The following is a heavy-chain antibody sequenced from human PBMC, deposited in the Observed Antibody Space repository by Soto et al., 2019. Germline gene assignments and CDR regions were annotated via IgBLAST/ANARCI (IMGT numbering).Heavy chain of an antibody. CDR1: GFTFDDYA. Sequence: VQLVESGGGVVQPGRSLRLSCTASGFTFDDYAMNWVRQAPGKGLEWVSSISWISGNIVYADSVRGRFTISRDNAKTSLHLQMNSLRAEDTALYYCTKGASTSCFSAFDLWGQGTIVTVSS. CDR3: TKGASTSCFSAFDL. CDR2: ISWISGNI. D-gene: IGHD2-2*01. J-gene: IGHJ3*01. V-gene: IGHV3-9*01.